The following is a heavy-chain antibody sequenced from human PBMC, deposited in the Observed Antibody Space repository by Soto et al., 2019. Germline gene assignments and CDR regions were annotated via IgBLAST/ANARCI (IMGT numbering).Heavy chain of an antibody. Sequence: SETLSPTCTVSGGSISSSSYYWGWIRQPPGKGLEWIGSIYYSGSTYYNPSLKSRVTISVDTSKNQFSLKLSSVTAADTAVYYCARFKGGYYDILTGYSKNFDYWGQGTLVPVSS. CDR3: ARFKGGYYDILTGYSKNFDY. J-gene: IGHJ4*02. CDR1: GGSISSSSYY. CDR2: IYYSGST. V-gene: IGHV4-39*01. D-gene: IGHD3-9*01.